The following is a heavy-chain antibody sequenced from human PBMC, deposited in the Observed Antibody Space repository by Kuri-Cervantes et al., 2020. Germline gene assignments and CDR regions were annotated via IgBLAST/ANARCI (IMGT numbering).Heavy chain of an antibody. J-gene: IGHJ4*02. CDR1: GFTFDDYA. CDR2: ISWNSGSI. V-gene: IGHV3-9*01. CDR3: ARDMQSIAAAGTFGY. Sequence: SLKISCAASGFTFDDYAMHWVRQAPGKGLEWVSGISWNSGSIGYADSVKGRFTISRDNAKNSLYLQMNSLRSDDTAVYYCARDMQSIAAAGTFGYWGQGTLVTVSS. D-gene: IGHD6-13*01.